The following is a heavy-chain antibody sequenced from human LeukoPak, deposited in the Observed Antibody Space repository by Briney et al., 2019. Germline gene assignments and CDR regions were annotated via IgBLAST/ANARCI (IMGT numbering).Heavy chain of an antibody. J-gene: IGHJ4*02. CDR2: INHGGGT. Sequence: SETLSLTCAVYGGSLTGYYWNWIRKPPGGGLEWIGEINHGGGTNYNPSLKSRVSISVDTSKTQFSLKLSSVTAADTAVYYCARSAYYDILTGYSYYFDYWGQGTLVTVSS. CDR3: ARSAYYDILTGYSYYFDY. D-gene: IGHD3-9*01. CDR1: GGSLTGYY. V-gene: IGHV4-34*01.